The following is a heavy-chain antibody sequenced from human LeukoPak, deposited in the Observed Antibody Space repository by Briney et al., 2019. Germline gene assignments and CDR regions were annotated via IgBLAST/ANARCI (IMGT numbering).Heavy chain of an antibody. Sequence: GGSLRLSCVASGFTFSDYAMTWVRQAPGKGLEWVSSTAPVYYADSVKGRFAISRDDSKNTLFLQMNSLRVEDTAIYYCAKDSFSYNGVFDALDVWGQGSMVTVSS. CDR3: AKDSFSYNGVFDALDV. J-gene: IGHJ3*01. CDR1: GFTFSDYA. CDR2: TAPV. D-gene: IGHD2-8*01. V-gene: IGHV3-23*01.